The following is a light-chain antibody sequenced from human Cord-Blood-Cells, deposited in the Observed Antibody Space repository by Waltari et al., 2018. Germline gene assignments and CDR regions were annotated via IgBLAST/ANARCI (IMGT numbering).Light chain of an antibody. Sequence: SSEMTQDPAVSVALGQTVRIPCQGDSLRSYYASWYQQKPGQAPVIVIYGKNNRPSGIPDRFSGSSSGNTASLTITGAQAEDEADYYCNSRDSSGNHYVFGTGTKVTVL. CDR2: GKN. V-gene: IGLV3-19*01. CDR3: NSRDSSGNHYV. CDR1: SLRSYY. J-gene: IGLJ1*01.